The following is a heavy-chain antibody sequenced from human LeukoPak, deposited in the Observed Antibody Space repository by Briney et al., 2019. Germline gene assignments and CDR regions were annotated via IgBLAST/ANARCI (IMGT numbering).Heavy chain of an antibody. J-gene: IGHJ4*02. CDR2: IHPDGNTT. CDR1: GFTFSTYG. Sequence: GGSLRLSCAASGFTFSTYGMNWVRQVPGRGLAWVSLIHPDGNTTNYADSVKGRFTISRDNAKNTLYLQMNSLRAEDTALYYCARGSSGYDYWGQGTLVTVSS. V-gene: IGHV3-74*01. D-gene: IGHD5-12*01. CDR3: ARGSSGYDY.